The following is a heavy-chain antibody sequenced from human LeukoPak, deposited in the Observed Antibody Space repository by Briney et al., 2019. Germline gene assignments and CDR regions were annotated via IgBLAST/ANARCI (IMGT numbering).Heavy chain of an antibody. J-gene: IGHJ4*02. D-gene: IGHD3-22*01. V-gene: IGHV1-46*01. CDR2: INPSGGST. CDR3: ARVRSGSYDY. CDR1: GYSLTGYY. Sequence: GASVKVSCKASGYSLTGYYIHWVRQAPGQGLEWMGLINPSGGSTSYPQKFQGRVTMTRDTSTSTVYMELSSLRSEDTAVYYCARVRSGSYDYWGQGTLLTVSS.